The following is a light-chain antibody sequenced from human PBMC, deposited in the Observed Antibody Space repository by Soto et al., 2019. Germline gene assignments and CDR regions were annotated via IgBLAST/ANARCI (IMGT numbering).Light chain of an antibody. CDR1: QSVSSN. CDR3: QQYNKCPSLT. Sequence: EIVMTQSPATLSVSPGERATLSCRASQSVSSNLAWYQQQPGQAPRLLIYGASTRATGIPARFSVSGSGTEFTLTISSLQSEDFALYYCQQYNKCPSLTVGGGTKVEIK. J-gene: IGKJ4*01. V-gene: IGKV3-15*01. CDR2: GAS.